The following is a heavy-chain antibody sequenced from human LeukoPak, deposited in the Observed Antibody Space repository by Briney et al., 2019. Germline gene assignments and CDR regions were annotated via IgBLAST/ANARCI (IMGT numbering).Heavy chain of an antibody. CDR1: GGSISSGDYY. V-gene: IGHV4-30-4*01. CDR3: AREVVIFRFFDY. D-gene: IGHD3-22*01. J-gene: IGHJ4*02. CDR2: IYYSGSI. Sequence: PSETLSLTCTVSGGSISSGDYYWSWIRQPPGKGLEWIGYIYYSGSINYNPSLKSRVTISVDTSKNQFSLKLSSVTAADTAVYYCAREVVIFRFFDYWGQGTLVTVSS.